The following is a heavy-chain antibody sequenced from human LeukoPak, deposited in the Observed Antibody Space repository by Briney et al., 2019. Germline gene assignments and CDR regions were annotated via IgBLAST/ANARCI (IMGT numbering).Heavy chain of an antibody. CDR2: IKQDGSVQ. J-gene: IGHJ5*02. Sequence: GGSLRLSCAASKFTFSSYWMSWVRQAPGKGLEWVANIKQDGSVQFYIDSLKGRFSVSRDNAKNSLYLQMNGLRVEDTAVYYCTRLQIAVAGPNWFDPWGQGTLVTVSS. CDR1: KFTFSSYW. V-gene: IGHV3-7*01. CDR3: TRLQIAVAGPNWFDP. D-gene: IGHD6-19*01.